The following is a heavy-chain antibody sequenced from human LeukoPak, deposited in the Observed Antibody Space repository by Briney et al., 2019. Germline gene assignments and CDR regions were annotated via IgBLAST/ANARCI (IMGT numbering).Heavy chain of an antibody. Sequence: GASVKVSCKAPGYTFTGYYMHWVRQAPGQGLEWMGWISAYNGNTNYAQKLQGRVTMTTDTSTSTAYMELRSLRSDDTAVYYCARDRGITIFGVYSSWFDPWGQGTLVTVSS. D-gene: IGHD3-3*01. CDR2: ISAYNGNT. J-gene: IGHJ5*02. CDR3: ARDRGITIFGVYSSWFDP. CDR1: GYTFTGYY. V-gene: IGHV1-18*04.